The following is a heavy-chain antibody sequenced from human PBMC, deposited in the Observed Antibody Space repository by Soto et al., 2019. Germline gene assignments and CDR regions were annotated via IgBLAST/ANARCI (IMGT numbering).Heavy chain of an antibody. CDR3: ARDGGASSSDFDY. CDR1: GFTFSTYS. CDR2: ISSSSYI. J-gene: IGHJ4*02. D-gene: IGHD6-13*01. V-gene: IGHV3-21*01. Sequence: EVQLVESGGGLVKPGGSLRLSCAASGFTFSTYSMNWVRQAPGKGLEWVSSISSSSYIYYADSVKGRFTISRDNAKNSLYLQMNSLRAEDTAVYYCARDGGASSSDFDYWGQGTLVTVSS.